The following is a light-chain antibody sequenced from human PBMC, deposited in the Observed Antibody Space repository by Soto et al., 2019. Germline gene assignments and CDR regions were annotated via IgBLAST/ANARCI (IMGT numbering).Light chain of an antibody. V-gene: IGKV1D-12*01. J-gene: IGKJ4*01. CDR2: AAS. CDR3: QQADSFPLT. Sequence: DIQMTQSPSSVSASVGDRVIITCRASQDISSWLAWYQQKAGEAPKLLIFAASRLHSGVPSRFSCSVSGTDFTLTITNLQPEDFATYYCQQADSFPLTFGGGTKVEIK. CDR1: QDISSW.